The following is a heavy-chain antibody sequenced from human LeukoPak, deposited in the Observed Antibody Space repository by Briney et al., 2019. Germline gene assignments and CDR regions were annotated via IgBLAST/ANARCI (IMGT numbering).Heavy chain of an antibody. V-gene: IGHV3-33*01. CDR3: ARAGYYGSGSQDTFDY. J-gene: IGHJ4*02. D-gene: IGHD3-10*01. CDR2: VWYDGSDK. CDR1: GFTFSSYG. Sequence: GRSLRLSCATSGFTFSSYGMHWVRQAPGKGLEWVAVVWYDGSDKYYADSVKGRFTISRDNSKNTLYLQMNSLRAEDTAVYYCARAGYYGSGSQDTFDYWGQGTLVTVSS.